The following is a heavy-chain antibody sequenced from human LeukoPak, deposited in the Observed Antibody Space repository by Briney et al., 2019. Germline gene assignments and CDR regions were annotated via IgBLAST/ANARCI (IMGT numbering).Heavy chain of an antibody. Sequence: TSVKVSCKASGYTFTGYYMHWVRQAPGQGLEWMGWINPNSGGTNYAQKFQGRVTMTRDTSISTAYMELSRLRSDDTAVYYCARDGSPYSSGWYGGNWFDPWGQGTLVTVSS. CDR2: INPNSGGT. CDR1: GYTFTGYY. J-gene: IGHJ5*02. D-gene: IGHD6-19*01. CDR3: ARDGSPYSSGWYGGNWFDP. V-gene: IGHV1-2*02.